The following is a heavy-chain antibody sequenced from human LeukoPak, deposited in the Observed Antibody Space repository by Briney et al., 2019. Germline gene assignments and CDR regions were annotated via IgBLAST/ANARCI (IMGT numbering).Heavy chain of an antibody. CDR1: GFTFSSYS. CDR3: ASASSGYCSGGSCNGNAFDI. CDR2: ISSSSSYI. V-gene: IGHV3-21*01. J-gene: IGHJ3*02. Sequence: GGSLRLSCSASGFTFSSYSMNWVRQAPGKGLEWVSSISSSSSYIYYADSVKGRFTISRDNDKNSLYLQMNSLRAEDTAVYYCASASSGYCSGGSCNGNAFDIWGQGTMVTVSS. D-gene: IGHD2-15*01.